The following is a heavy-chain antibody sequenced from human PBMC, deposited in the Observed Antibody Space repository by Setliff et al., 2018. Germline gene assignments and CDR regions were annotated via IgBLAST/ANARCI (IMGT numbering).Heavy chain of an antibody. V-gene: IGHV4-61*09. J-gene: IGHJ3*01. Sequence: PSETLSLTCNVSGASISSGSHYWSWIWQSAGEKPTWIGHVYSTGSTNYNPSFESRVSISVDKSNNQFSLKMTSVTAADKAVYYCARHGPTRTDSWFDSFDVGGQGTKVTVS. D-gene: IGHD2-8*01. CDR2: VYSTGST. CDR3: ARHGPTRTDSWFDSFDV. CDR1: GASISSGSHY.